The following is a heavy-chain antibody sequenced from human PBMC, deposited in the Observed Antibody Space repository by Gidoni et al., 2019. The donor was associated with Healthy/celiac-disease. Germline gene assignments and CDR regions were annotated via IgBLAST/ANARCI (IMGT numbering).Heavy chain of an antibody. CDR1: GFTFSSYG. Sequence: QVQLVESGGGVVQPGRSLRLSCAASGFTFSSYGMHWVRQAPGKGLEWVAVIWYDGSNKYYADSVKGRFTISRDNSKNTLYLQMNSLRAEDTAVYYCARDEVGYCSSTSCLFDYWGQGTLVTVSS. CDR3: ARDEVGYCSSTSCLFDY. V-gene: IGHV3-33*01. J-gene: IGHJ4*02. D-gene: IGHD2-2*01. CDR2: IWYDGSNK.